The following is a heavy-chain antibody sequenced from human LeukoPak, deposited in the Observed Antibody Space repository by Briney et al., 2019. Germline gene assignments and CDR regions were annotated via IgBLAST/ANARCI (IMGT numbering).Heavy chain of an antibody. CDR1: GFTFSTYW. V-gene: IGHV3-74*01. Sequence: PGGSLRLSCAASGFTFSTYWMHWVRQAPGKGLVWVSGIKSDGSTNYADSVKGRFTISRDNAKNTVSLQMNSLRAEDTGVYYCARAPSEIGGYYPEYFRHWGQGTLVTVPS. J-gene: IGHJ1*01. D-gene: IGHD3-22*01. CDR3: ARAPSEIGGYYPEYFRH. CDR2: IKSDGST.